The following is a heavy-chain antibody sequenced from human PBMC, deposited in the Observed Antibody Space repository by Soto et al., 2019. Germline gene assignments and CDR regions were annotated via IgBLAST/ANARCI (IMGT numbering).Heavy chain of an antibody. CDR3: ARKSGRDCHSGGGCFSLDV. D-gene: IGHD2-15*01. Sequence: QVQLVQSGAEVKKPGSSLKVSCKVFGETLNSNPIGWVRQAPGQGLEWVGGIVPLSDRTNYAQELQGRVTVTADGSASTVYMELSNLKSADTAVYYCARKSGRDCHSGGGCFSLDVWGQGSLITVSS. J-gene: IGHJ4*02. CDR1: GETLNSNP. V-gene: IGHV1-69*01. CDR2: IVPLSDRT.